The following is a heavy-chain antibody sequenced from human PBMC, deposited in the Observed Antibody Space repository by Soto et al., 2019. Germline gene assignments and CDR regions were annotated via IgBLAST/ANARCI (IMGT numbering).Heavy chain of an antibody. CDR3: ARDRGGIGYCSGGSCYGEYYYYGMDV. J-gene: IGHJ6*02. Sequence: SDTLSLTCAVSGGSISSSNWWSWVRQPPGKGLEWIGEIYHSGSTNYNPYLKSRVTISVDKSKNQFSLKLSSVTAADTAVYYCARDRGGIGYCSGGSCYGEYYYYGMDVWGQGTTVTVSS. D-gene: IGHD2-15*01. V-gene: IGHV4-4*02. CDR1: GGSISSSNW. CDR2: IYHSGST.